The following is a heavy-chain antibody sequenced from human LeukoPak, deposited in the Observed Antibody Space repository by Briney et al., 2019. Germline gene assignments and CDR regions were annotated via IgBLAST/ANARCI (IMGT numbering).Heavy chain of an antibody. CDR3: AGEGIEYYYDSSGYYLFDY. D-gene: IGHD3-22*01. V-gene: IGHV1-18*01. J-gene: IGHJ4*02. CDR1: GYTFTSYG. CDR2: ISAYNGNT. Sequence: ASVKVSCKASGYTFTSYGISWVRQAPGQGLEWMGWISAYNGNTNYAQKLQGRVTMTTGTSTSTAYMELRSLRSDDTAVYYCAGEGIEYYYDSSGYYLFDYWGQGTLVTVSS.